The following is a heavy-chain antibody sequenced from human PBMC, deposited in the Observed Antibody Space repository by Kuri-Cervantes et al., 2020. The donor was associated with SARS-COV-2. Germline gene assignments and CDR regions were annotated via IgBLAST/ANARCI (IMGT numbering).Heavy chain of an antibody. CDR1: GGSISSYY. CDR3: ARAGIFGVVIAYYYYYMDV. CDR2: IYSSGVT. J-gene: IGHJ6*03. Sequence: GSLRLSCTVSGGSISSYYWSWIRQPAGKGLEWIGFIYSSGVTNYNPSLKSRVTISADTSKNQFSLKLSSVTAADTAVYYCARAGIFGVVIAYYYYYMDVWGKGTTVTVSS. D-gene: IGHD3-3*01. V-gene: IGHV4-4*07.